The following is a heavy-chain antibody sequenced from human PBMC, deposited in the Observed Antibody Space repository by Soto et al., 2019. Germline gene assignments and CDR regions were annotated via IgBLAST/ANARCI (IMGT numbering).Heavy chain of an antibody. J-gene: IGHJ5*02. CDR1: GFTFSNAW. D-gene: IGHD2-15*01. Sequence: GGSLRLSCAASGFTFSNAWMSWVRQAPGKGLEWVGRIKSKTDGGTTDYAAPVKGRFTISRDDSKNTLYLQMNSLKTEDTAVYYCTTDLTDCSGGSCPYGPWGQGTLVTVSS. CDR3: TTDLTDCSGGSCPYGP. V-gene: IGHV3-15*01. CDR2: IKSKTDGGTT.